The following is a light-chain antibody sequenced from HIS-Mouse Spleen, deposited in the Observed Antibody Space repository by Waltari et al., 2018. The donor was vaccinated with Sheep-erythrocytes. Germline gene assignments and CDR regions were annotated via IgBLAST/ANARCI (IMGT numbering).Light chain of an antibody. CDR3: CSYAGSYNHV. V-gene: IGLV2-11*01. Sequence: QSALTQPRSVSGSPGQSVTISCTGTSSDVGGYNYVSWYQQHPGKAPKLMMYDVSKRSSGVPDRFSGSKSCNTASLTISGLQAEDEADYYCCSYAGSYNHVFATGTKVTVL. J-gene: IGLJ1*01. CDR2: DVS. CDR1: SSDVGGYNY.